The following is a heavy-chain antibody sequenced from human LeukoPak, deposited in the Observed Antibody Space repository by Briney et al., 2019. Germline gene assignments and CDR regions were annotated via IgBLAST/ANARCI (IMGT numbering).Heavy chain of an antibody. J-gene: IGHJ4*02. CDR2: ISWNSGSI. Sequence: PGGSLRLSCAASGFTFDDYAMHWVRQAPGKGLEWVSGISWNSGSIGYADSVKGRFTISRDNAKNSLYLQMNSLRAEDMALYYCAKDTAGYSYGPFDYWGQGNLVTVSS. CDR1: GFTFDDYA. CDR3: AKDTAGYSYGPFDY. D-gene: IGHD5-18*01. V-gene: IGHV3-9*03.